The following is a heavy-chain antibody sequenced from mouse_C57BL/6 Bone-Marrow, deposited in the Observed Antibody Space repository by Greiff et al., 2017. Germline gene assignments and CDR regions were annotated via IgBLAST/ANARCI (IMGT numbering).Heavy chain of an antibody. Sequence: QVQLQQPGAELVKPGASVKLSCKASGYTFTSYWMHWVKQRPGQGLEWIGMIHPNSGSTNYNEKFKSKATLTVDKPSSTAYMQLSSLTSEDSAVYYCARDYDYGDFDYWGQGTTLTVSS. V-gene: IGHV1-64*01. D-gene: IGHD2-4*01. J-gene: IGHJ2*01. CDR1: GYTFTSYW. CDR2: IHPNSGST. CDR3: ARDYDYGDFDY.